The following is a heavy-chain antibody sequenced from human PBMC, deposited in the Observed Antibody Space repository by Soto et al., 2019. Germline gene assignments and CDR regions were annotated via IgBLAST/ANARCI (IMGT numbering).Heavy chain of an antibody. D-gene: IGHD3-3*01. Sequence: EVQLVESGGGLVQPGGSLRLSCAASGFTFSSYWMSWVRQAPGKGLEWVANIKQDGSEKYYVDSVKGRFTISRDNAKNSLYRQMNSLRAEDTAVYYCARGRDYDFWSGYWYYFDYWGQGTLVTVSS. CDR1: GFTFSSYW. CDR2: IKQDGSEK. V-gene: IGHV3-7*01. J-gene: IGHJ4*02. CDR3: ARGRDYDFWSGYWYYFDY.